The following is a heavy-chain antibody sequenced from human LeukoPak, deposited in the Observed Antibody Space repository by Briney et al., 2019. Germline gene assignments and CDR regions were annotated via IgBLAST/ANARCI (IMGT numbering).Heavy chain of an antibody. CDR1: GGPISSGGYY. J-gene: IGHJ4*02. D-gene: IGHD6-13*01. Sequence: SETLSLTCTVSGGPISSGGYYWSWIRQHPGKGLEWIGYIYYSGSTYYNPSLKSRVTISVDTSKNQFSLKLSSVTAADTAVYYCARWYEGVNFDYWGQGTLVTVSS. CDR3: ARWYEGVNFDY. V-gene: IGHV4-31*03. CDR2: IYYSGST.